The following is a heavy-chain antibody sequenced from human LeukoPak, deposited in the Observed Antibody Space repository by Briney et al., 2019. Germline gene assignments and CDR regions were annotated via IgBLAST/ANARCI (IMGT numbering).Heavy chain of an antibody. V-gene: IGHV3-23*01. Sequence: GGSLRLSCAASGFTFSSYAMSWVRQAPGKGLEWVSSISGSGGSTYYADSVKGRFTISRDNSKNTLYLQMNSLRAEDTAVYYCAKGVSIVATISWFDYWGQGTLVTVSS. J-gene: IGHJ4*02. CDR1: GFTFSSYA. CDR2: ISGSGGST. D-gene: IGHD5-12*01. CDR3: AKGVSIVATISWFDY.